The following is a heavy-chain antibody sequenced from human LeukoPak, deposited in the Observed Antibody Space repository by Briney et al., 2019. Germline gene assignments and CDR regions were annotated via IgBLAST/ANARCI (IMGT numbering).Heavy chain of an antibody. CDR1: GYTFSSYY. J-gene: IGHJ4*02. Sequence: ASVKVSCKASGYTFSSYYMHWVRQAPGQGLEWMGIFNPSGGSTSYAQKFQGRVTMTRDTSTSTVYMELSSLRSEDTAVYYCARDLPLPKGGIDYWGQGTLVTVSS. CDR3: ARDLPLPKGGIDY. V-gene: IGHV1-46*01. CDR2: FNPSGGST. D-gene: IGHD3-16*01.